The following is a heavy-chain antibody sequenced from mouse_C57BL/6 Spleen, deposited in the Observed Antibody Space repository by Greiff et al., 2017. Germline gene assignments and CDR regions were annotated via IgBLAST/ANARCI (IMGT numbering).Heavy chain of an antibody. CDR3: TRDVFEGGYDVYFDY. Sequence: EVKVVESGAGLVKPGGSLKLSCAASGFTFSSYAMSWVRQTPEKRLEWVAYISSGGDYIYYADTVKGRFTISRDNARNTLYMQMSSLKSEDTAMYYCTRDVFEGGYDVYFDYWGQGTTLTVSS. D-gene: IGHD2-2*01. CDR1: GFTFSSYA. J-gene: IGHJ2*01. V-gene: IGHV5-9-1*02. CDR2: ISSGGDYI.